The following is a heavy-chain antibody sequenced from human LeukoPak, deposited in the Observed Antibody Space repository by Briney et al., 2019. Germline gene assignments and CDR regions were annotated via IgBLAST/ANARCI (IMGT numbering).Heavy chain of an antibody. D-gene: IGHD4-17*01. CDR2: INPNIGGT. J-gene: IGHJ3*02. Sequence: ASVKVSCKTSGYTFSGHYMHWVRQAPGQGLEWMGWINPNIGGTNYAQRFQGRVTMTIDTSISSAYMDLSGLKSDDTAVYYCARAVGHCTTTGCLEATVNYAFDIWGQGTMVSVSS. CDR1: GYTFSGHY. CDR3: ARAVGHCTTTGCLEATVNYAFDI. V-gene: IGHV1-2*02.